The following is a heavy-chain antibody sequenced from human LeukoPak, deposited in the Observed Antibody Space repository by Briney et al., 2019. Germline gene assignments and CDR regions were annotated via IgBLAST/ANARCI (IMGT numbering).Heavy chain of an antibody. D-gene: IGHD6-19*01. CDR3: ATGARGWHLFDY. J-gene: IGHJ4*02. CDR2: FDPEDGET. Sequence: ASVKVSCKVSGYTLTELSMHWVRQAPGKGLEWMGGFDPEDGETIYAQKFQGRVTMTEDTSTDTAYMELSSLRSEDTAVHYCATGARGWHLFDYWGQGTLVTVSS. V-gene: IGHV1-24*01. CDR1: GYTLTELS.